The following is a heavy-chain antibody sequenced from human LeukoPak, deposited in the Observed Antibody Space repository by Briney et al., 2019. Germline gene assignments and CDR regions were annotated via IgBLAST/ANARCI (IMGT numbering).Heavy chain of an antibody. CDR3: ARQEDSSGYYYYY. Sequence: ASVKVSCKASGYTFSNYYMHWVRPAPGQGLEWMGIINPSGGYTTYAQKFQGRVTMTRDTSTSTVSMELSSLRSEDTAVYFCARQEDSSGYYYYYWGQGTLVTVSS. D-gene: IGHD3-22*01. CDR2: INPSGGYT. CDR1: GYTFSNYY. V-gene: IGHV1-46*01. J-gene: IGHJ4*02.